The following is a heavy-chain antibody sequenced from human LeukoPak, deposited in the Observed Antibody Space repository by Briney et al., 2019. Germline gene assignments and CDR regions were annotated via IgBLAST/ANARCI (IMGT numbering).Heavy chain of an antibody. D-gene: IGHD4-17*01. Sequence: ASVKVSCKVSGYTLTELSMHWVRQAPRKGIERMGGCDPEDGETIYAQKFQGRVTMTEDTSTDTAYMELSSLRSEDTAVYYCATGRGDYGYYFDYWGQGTLVTVSS. CDR3: ATGRGDYGYYFDY. CDR1: GYTLTELS. CDR2: CDPEDGET. V-gene: IGHV1-24*01. J-gene: IGHJ4*02.